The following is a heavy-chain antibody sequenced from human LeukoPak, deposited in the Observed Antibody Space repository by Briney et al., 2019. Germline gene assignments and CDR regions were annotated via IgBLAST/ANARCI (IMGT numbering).Heavy chain of an antibody. D-gene: IGHD6-19*01. CDR2: ISSSGSTI. CDR1: GFTFSDYY. V-gene: IGHV3-11*01. Sequence: GGSLRPSCAASGFTFSDYYMSWIRQAPGKGLEWVSYISSSGSTIYYADSVKGRFTISRDNAKNSLYLQMNSLRAEDTAVYYCARDAVIAVASYYYYGMDVWGQGTTVTVSS. J-gene: IGHJ6*02. CDR3: ARDAVIAVASYYYYGMDV.